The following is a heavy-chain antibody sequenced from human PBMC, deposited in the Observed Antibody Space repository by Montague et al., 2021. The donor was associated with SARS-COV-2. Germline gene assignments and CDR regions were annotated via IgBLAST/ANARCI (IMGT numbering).Heavy chain of an antibody. CDR1: GLTFSNYP. J-gene: IGHJ4*02. CDR3: ARGRGSYSLDC. Sequence: SLRLSCAASGLTFSNYPMHWVRQAPGKGLEWVAIVSYDGNIKYYGDSVKGRFTISRDKSKNTLYLQMNSLRADDTAIYYCARGRGSYSLDCWGQGTLVTVSS. D-gene: IGHD1-26*01. V-gene: IGHV3-30-3*01. CDR2: VSYDGNIK.